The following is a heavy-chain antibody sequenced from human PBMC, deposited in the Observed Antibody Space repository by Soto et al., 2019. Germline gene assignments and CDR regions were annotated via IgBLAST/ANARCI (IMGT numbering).Heavy chain of an antibody. CDR3: ARDYGGLMDYYGMDV. J-gene: IGHJ6*02. CDR1: GFTFSSYG. V-gene: IGHV3-33*01. CDR2: IWYDGSNK. D-gene: IGHD2-8*01. Sequence: GGSLRLSCAASGFTFSSYGMHWVRQAPGKGLEWVAVIWYDGSNKYYADSVKGRFTISRDNSKNTLYLQMNSLRAEDTAVYYCARDYGGLMDYYGMDVWGQGTTVTVSS.